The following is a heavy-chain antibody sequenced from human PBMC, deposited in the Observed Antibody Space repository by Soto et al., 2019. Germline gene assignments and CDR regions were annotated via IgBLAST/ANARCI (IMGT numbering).Heavy chain of an antibody. Sequence: SETRSLTCTVSGDSISSYYWNWIRQPPGKGLEWIGYIYYSGSTNYNPSLKSRVTISVDTSKNQFSLKLSSVTAADTAVYYCARYLVTYYYYYMDVWGKGTTVTVSS. CDR2: IYYSGST. CDR1: GDSISSYY. CDR3: ARYLVTYYYYYMDV. J-gene: IGHJ6*03. D-gene: IGHD6-13*01. V-gene: IGHV4-59*01.